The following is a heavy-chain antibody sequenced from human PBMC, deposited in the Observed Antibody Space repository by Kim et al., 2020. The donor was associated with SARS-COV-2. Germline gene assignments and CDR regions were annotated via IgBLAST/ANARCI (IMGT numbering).Heavy chain of an antibody. J-gene: IGHJ5*02. CDR2: MYYTGST. CDR3: ARSWFGVLFPGCFDP. D-gene: IGHD3-10*01. Sequence: SETLSLTCTVSGGSIISTSYYWGWIRQPPGEKMEWIGSMYYTGSTYYNPSLKRRVALSVDTSRNQFSLKLTSVSAADTAVYYCARSWFGVLFPGCFDPWG. V-gene: IGHV4-39*01. CDR1: GGSIISTSYY.